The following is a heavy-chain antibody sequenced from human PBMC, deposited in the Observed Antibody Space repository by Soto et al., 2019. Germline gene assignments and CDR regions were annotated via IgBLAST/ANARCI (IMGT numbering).Heavy chain of an antibody. Sequence: EVQLLESGGGLVQPGGSLRLSCAASGFTFSSYAMSWVRQAPGKGLEWVSAISGSGGSTYYADSVKGRFTISRDNSKNTLYLQMNSLRAEDTAVYYCAKAPYSSSWYYYGMDVWGQGTTVTVSS. CDR3: AKAPYSSSWYYYGMDV. CDR1: GFTFSSYA. V-gene: IGHV3-23*01. CDR2: ISGSGGST. J-gene: IGHJ6*02. D-gene: IGHD6-13*01.